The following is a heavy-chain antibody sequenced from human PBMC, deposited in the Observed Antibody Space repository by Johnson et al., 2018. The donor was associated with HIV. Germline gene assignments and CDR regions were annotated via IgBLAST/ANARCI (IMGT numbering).Heavy chain of an antibody. CDR3: TTGPGSWELPDAFDI. CDR2: ISRSGGST. V-gene: IGHV3-23*04. J-gene: IGHJ3*02. CDR1: GFTFSSYA. Sequence: VQLVESGGGVVQPGRSLRLSCAASGFTFSSYAIHWVRHAPGRGLEWVSSISRSGGSTYYADSVKGRFTVSRDNSNNTLFLQMNSLRAEDTAVYYCTTGPGSWELPDAFDIWGQGTMVTVSS. D-gene: IGHD1-26*01.